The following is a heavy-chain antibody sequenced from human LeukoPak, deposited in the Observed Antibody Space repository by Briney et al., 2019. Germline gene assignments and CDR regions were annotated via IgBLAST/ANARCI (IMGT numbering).Heavy chain of an antibody. CDR1: GYSFSNYW. CDR3: ARYGGGFDY. V-gene: IGHV5-10-1*01. J-gene: IGHJ4*02. D-gene: IGHD4-23*01. Sequence: GEPLKISCEGSGYSFSNYWISWVRQMPGKGLEWMGRIDPSGSYTEYSPSFQGHVTISADKSISLAYLQWSSLKASDTAIYYCARYGGGFDYWGQGTQVTVSS. CDR2: IDPSGSYT.